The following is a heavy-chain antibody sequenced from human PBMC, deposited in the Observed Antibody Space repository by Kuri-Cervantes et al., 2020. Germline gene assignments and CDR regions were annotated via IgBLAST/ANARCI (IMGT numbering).Heavy chain of an antibody. V-gene: IGHV4-59*13. D-gene: IGHD4-11*01. J-gene: IGHJ4*02. CDR2: IYYSGST. CDR3: ERDKYLDFDYTAD. Sequence: LSCTVSGGSISSSYWSWIRQPPGKGLEWIGYIYYSGSTNYNPSLKSRVTISVDTSKNQFSLKLSSVTAADTAVYYCERDKYLDFDYTADWGQGTLVTVSS. CDR1: GGSISSSY.